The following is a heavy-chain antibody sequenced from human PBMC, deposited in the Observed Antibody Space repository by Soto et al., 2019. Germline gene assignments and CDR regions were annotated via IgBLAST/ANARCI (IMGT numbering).Heavy chain of an antibody. CDR1: GFTFSTSW. J-gene: IGHJ4*02. CDR2: VKPDGSER. D-gene: IGHD3-3*01. Sequence: GGSLRLSCAASGFTFSTSWMTWVRQAPGKGLEWVANVKPDGSERDYVDSVKGRFTISRDNAKKSLSLQMSSLRVEDTAMYYCARGSGFFFSWGQGTLVTVSS. V-gene: IGHV3-7*05. CDR3: ARGSGFFFS.